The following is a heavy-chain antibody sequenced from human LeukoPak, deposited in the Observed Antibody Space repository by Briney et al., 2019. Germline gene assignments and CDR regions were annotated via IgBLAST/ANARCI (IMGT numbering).Heavy chain of an antibody. V-gene: IGHV4-59*07. D-gene: IGHD3-10*01. Sequence: SDTLSLTCTVSGGSISSYYWSWVRQPPGKGLEWIGYIYYSGGTNYNPSLKSRVTISADTSKNQFSLKLSSVTAADTAVYYCARGSGSPQRFDYWGQGTLVTVSS. CDR2: IYYSGGT. CDR3: ARGSGSPQRFDY. J-gene: IGHJ4*02. CDR1: GGSISSYY.